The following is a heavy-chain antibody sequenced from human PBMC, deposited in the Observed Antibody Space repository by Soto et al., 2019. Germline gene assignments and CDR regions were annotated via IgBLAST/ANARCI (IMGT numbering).Heavy chain of an antibody. J-gene: IGHJ4*02. CDR2: ISSSSSYI. V-gene: IGHV3-21*01. CDR3: ARDHTGGDLCN. CDR1: GFTCSSYS. D-gene: IGHD2-21*01. Sequence: EVQLVESGGGLVKPGGSLRLSCAASGFTCSSYSMNWVRQAPGKGLEWVSSISSSSSYIYYADSVKGRFTISRDNAKNSLYLQMNSLRAEDTGVYYCARDHTGGDLCNWGQGTLVTVSS.